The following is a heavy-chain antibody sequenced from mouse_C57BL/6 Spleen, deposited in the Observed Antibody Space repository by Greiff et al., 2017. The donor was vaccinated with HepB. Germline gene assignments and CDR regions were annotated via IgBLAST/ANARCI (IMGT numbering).Heavy chain of an antibody. Sequence: QVQLQQSGAELARPGASVKMSCKASGYTFTSYTMHWVKQRPGQGLEWIGYINPSSGYTKYNQKFKDKATLTADKSSSTAYMQLSSLTSEDSAVYYCARSRDYDSWFAYWGQGTLVTVSA. CDR3: ARSRDYDSWFAY. CDR1: GYTFTSYT. CDR2: INPSSGYT. V-gene: IGHV1-4*01. J-gene: IGHJ3*01. D-gene: IGHD2-4*01.